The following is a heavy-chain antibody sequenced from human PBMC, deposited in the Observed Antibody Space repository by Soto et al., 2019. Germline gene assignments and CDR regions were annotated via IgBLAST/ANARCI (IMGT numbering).Heavy chain of an antibody. Sequence: GGSLRLSCAASGFTFSSYVMSWVRQAPGKGLEWVSYITDSSDTVHYADSVRGRFTISRDNAESSLYLQMNSLRDEDTAVYFCARDFGHGYYLDYWGRGTLVTVSS. D-gene: IGHD3-3*01. CDR1: GFTFSSYV. CDR2: ITDSSDTV. J-gene: IGHJ4*02. CDR3: ARDFGHGYYLDY. V-gene: IGHV3-48*02.